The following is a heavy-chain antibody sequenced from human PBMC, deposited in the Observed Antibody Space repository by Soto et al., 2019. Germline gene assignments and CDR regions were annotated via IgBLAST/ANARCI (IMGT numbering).Heavy chain of an antibody. CDR1: GGSFRGYY. V-gene: IGHV4-34*01. J-gene: IGHJ6*02. Sequence: SETLSLTCAVYGGSFRGYYWSWIRQPPGKGLEWIGEINHSGSTNYNPSPKSRGTLSVDTSKNQFSLKLSSVTAADTAVYYCARGVMKWDYYYYGMDVWGQGTTVTVSS. CDR3: ARGVMKWDYYYYGMDV. CDR2: INHSGST. D-gene: IGHD1-26*01.